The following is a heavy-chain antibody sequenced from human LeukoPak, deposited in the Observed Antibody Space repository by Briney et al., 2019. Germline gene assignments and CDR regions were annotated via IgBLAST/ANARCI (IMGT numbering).Heavy chain of an antibody. CDR3: AKVGPTYCSGGSCYSGVRTYYFDY. V-gene: IGHV3-23*01. Sequence: PGGSLRLSCAASGFTFTNYDMSWVRQAPGKGLEWVSAISGSGGSAYYADSVKGRLTISRDNSHNRLYLQMNSLRAEDTAVYYCAKVGPTYCSGGSCYSGVRTYYFDYWGQGTLVTVSS. J-gene: IGHJ4*02. CDR2: ISGSGGSA. D-gene: IGHD2-15*01. CDR1: GFTFTNYD.